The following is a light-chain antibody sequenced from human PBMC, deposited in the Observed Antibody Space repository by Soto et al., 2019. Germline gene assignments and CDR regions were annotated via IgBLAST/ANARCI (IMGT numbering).Light chain of an antibody. Sequence: ESMLTQSPATLSLSPGERATLSCRASQSVRSYLAWYQQKPGQAPRLLIYDASNRAPGIPARFSGSGSGTDFTLTIRSLVPDDFAVYYCQQRSSWPRITFGQGTRLDTK. J-gene: IGKJ5*01. CDR2: DAS. CDR3: QQRSSWPRIT. CDR1: QSVRSY. V-gene: IGKV3-11*01.